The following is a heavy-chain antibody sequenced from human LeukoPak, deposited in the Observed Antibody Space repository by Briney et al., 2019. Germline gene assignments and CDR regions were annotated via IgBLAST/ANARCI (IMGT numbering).Heavy chain of an antibody. Sequence: PGGSLRLSCAASGFTFSSYGMHWVRQAPGKGLEWVAFIRYDGSNKYYADSVKGRFTISRDNSKNTLYLQMNSLRAEDTAVYYCARDHYYDSSGYYRFDYWGQGTLVTVSS. CDR3: ARDHYYDSSGYYRFDY. J-gene: IGHJ4*02. D-gene: IGHD3-22*01. V-gene: IGHV3-30*02. CDR1: GFTFSSYG. CDR2: IRYDGSNK.